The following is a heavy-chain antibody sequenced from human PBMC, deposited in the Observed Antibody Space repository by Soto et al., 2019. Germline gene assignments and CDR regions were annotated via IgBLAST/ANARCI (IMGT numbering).Heavy chain of an antibody. CDR2: IYPGDSDT. J-gene: IGHJ3*02. CDR3: ATGRECSGGSCYAFDI. D-gene: IGHD2-15*01. CDR1: GYSFTSYW. Sequence: GESLKISCKGSGYSFTSYWIGWVRQMPGKGLEWIGIIYPGDSDTRYSPTFQGQVTISADKSISTAYLQWSSLKASDTDMYYCATGRECSGGSCYAFDIWGQGTMVTVSS. V-gene: IGHV5-51*01.